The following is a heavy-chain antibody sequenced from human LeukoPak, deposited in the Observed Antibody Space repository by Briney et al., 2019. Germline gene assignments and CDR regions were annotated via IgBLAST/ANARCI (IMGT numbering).Heavy chain of an antibody. Sequence: SSETLSLTCTVSGGSISNYYWSWIRQPPGKGLEWIGYIYYGGNTNYNPSLKSRVTISVDTSKNQFSLKLSSVTAADTAVYYCARDEGAGAPYFDYWGQGTLATVPS. CDR3: ARDEGAGAPYFDY. V-gene: IGHV4-59*01. D-gene: IGHD1-26*01. CDR2: IYYGGNT. J-gene: IGHJ4*02. CDR1: GGSISNYY.